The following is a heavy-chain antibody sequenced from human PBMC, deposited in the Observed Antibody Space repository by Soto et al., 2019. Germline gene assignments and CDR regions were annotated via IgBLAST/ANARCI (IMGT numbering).Heavy chain of an antibody. Sequence: SETLSLTCTVSGGSMNIYYWTWIRQPPGKGLEWIGYVRDTGSTNYNPSLKSRATISIDTSKNQVSLKLSSVTAEDTAVYYCATLPRGHWGQGTLVTVSS. J-gene: IGHJ4*02. CDR2: VRDTGST. CDR1: GGSMNIYY. D-gene: IGHD3-10*01. V-gene: IGHV4-59*08. CDR3: ATLPRGH.